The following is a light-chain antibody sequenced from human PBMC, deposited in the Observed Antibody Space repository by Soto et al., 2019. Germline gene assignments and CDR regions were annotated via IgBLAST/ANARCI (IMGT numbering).Light chain of an antibody. CDR3: QQRNNWPPEFT. CDR2: DAS. CDR1: QSVSTS. J-gene: IGKJ3*01. V-gene: IGKV3-11*01. Sequence: EIVLTQSPATLSLSPGERATLSCRASQSVSTSLAWYQHKPGQAPRLLIYDASNRATGVPARFSGSGSGTDFTLTISSLELEDFAVYFCQQRNNWPPEFTFGPGTKVDIK.